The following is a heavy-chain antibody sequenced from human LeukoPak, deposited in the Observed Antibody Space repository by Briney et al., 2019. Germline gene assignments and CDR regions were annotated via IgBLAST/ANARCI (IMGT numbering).Heavy chain of an antibody. CDR1: GFTFGSYG. D-gene: IGHD3-10*01. J-gene: IGHJ1*01. Sequence: GGSLRLSCAASGFTFGSYGMHWVRQAPGKGLEWVAVISYDGSNKYYADSVKGRFTISRDNSKNTLYLQMNSLRAEDTAVYYCAKEGEYYYGSGSLGYFQHWGQGTLVTVSS. CDR3: AKEGEYYYGSGSLGYFQH. CDR2: ISYDGSNK. V-gene: IGHV3-30*18.